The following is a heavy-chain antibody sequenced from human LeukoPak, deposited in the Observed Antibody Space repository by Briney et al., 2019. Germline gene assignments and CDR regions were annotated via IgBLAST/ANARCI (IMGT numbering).Heavy chain of an antibody. J-gene: IGHJ5*02. CDR1: GFTFSSYG. CDR2: ISYDGNTK. D-gene: IGHD3-10*01. Sequence: GGSLRLSCAASGFTFSSYGMHWVRQAPGKGLEWVAVISYDGNTKYYADSMKGRFTISRDNSRNTLCLQMNSLRPEDTAVYYCAGSGSYHNWFDPWGQGTLVTVSS. V-gene: IGHV3-30*03. CDR3: AGSGSYHNWFDP.